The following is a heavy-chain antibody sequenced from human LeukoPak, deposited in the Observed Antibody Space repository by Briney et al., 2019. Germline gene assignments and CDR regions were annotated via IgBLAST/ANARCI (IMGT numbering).Heavy chain of an antibody. D-gene: IGHD3-22*01. Sequence: GGSPRLSCAASGFTFSSYSMNWVRQAPGKGLEWVSSISSSRSYIYYADSVKGRFTISRDNAKNSLYLQMNSLRAEDTAVYYCAVDWYDSSGYGTFDYWGQGTLVTVSS. CDR1: GFTFSSYS. CDR3: AVDWYDSSGYGTFDY. V-gene: IGHV3-21*04. J-gene: IGHJ4*02. CDR2: ISSSRSYI.